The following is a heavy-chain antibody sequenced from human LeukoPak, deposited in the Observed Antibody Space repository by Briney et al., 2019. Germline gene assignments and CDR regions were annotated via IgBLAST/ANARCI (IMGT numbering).Heavy chain of an antibody. J-gene: IGHJ3*02. CDR2: IIPIFGTA. CDR3: ARSSLRSRGAFDI. D-gene: IGHD4-17*01. V-gene: IGHV1-69*06. CDR1: GYTFTGYY. Sequence: SVKVSCKASGYTFTGYYMHWVRQAPGQGLEWMGGIIPIFGTANYAQKFQGRVTITADKSTSTAYMELSSLRSEDTAVYYCARSSLRSRGAFDIWGQGTMVTVSS.